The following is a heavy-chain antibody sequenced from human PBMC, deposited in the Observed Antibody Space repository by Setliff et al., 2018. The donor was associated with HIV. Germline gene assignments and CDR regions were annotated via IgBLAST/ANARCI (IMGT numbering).Heavy chain of an antibody. D-gene: IGHD2-2*01. J-gene: IGHJ4*02. Sequence: TLSLTCAVYGAPFNGYYRAWIRQSPAKGLEWIGEIYHSGIVNYNPSLQSRVTISTDTSKNQFSLRLNSVTVADTAVYYCARVRLRVPPSIFDYWGMGSLVTVSS. V-gene: IGHV4-34*01. CDR2: IYHSGIV. CDR3: ARVRLRVPPSIFDY. CDR1: GAPFNGYY.